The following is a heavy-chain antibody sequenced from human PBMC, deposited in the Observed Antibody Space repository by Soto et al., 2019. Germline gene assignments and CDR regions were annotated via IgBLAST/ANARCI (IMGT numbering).Heavy chain of an antibody. V-gene: IGHV1-2*02. D-gene: IGHD7-27*01. J-gene: IGHJ4*02. Sequence: AAVKGSCKASGFTFTYYYMHWVRQAPGQGLEWMGWIKPSRGDTNYARKFQGRVTLTRDTSISTAYMELSRLTSDDTAVYYCATEQCAGVRTYWRQGTLVTVSS. CDR3: ATEQCAGVRTY. CDR1: GFTFTYYY. CDR2: IKPSRGDT.